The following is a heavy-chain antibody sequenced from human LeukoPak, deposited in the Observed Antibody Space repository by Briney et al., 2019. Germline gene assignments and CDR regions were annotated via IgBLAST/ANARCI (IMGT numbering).Heavy chain of an antibody. Sequence: GGSLRLSCTASGFTVSTNYMSWVRQAPGKGLEWISSIYSDGYTYYADSVKGRFSISRDTSKNTLYLQMNSLRAEDTAVYYCARVLSMVRGVGIGFDYWGQGTLVTVSS. J-gene: IGHJ4*02. CDR2: IYSDGYT. V-gene: IGHV3-53*01. D-gene: IGHD3-10*01. CDR1: GFTVSTNY. CDR3: ARVLSMVRGVGIGFDY.